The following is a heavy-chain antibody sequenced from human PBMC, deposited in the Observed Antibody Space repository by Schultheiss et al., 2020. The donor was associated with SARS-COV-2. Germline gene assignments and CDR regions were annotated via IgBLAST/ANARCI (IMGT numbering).Heavy chain of an antibody. CDR2: IGTAGDP. CDR1: GFTFSSYD. CDR3: ARDDYVWGSYRYAGANWFDP. D-gene: IGHD3-16*02. Sequence: GGSLRLSCAASGFTFSSYDMHWVRQATGKGLEWVSAIGTAGDPYYPGSVKGRFTISRENAKNSLYLQMNSLRAGDTAVYYCARDDYVWGSYRYAGANWFDPWGQGTLVTVSS. J-gene: IGHJ5*02. V-gene: IGHV3-13*05.